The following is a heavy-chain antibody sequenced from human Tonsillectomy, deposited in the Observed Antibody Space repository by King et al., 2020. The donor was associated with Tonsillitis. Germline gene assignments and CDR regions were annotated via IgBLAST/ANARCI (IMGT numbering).Heavy chain of an antibody. D-gene: IGHD2-15*01. J-gene: IGHJ3*02. V-gene: IGHV3-11*05. CDR3: ARTVVVAATPDAFDI. Sequence: VQLVESGGGLVKPGGSLRLSCAASGFTFSDYYMSWIRQAPGKGLEWVSYISSSRSYTNYADSVKGRFTISRDNAKNSLYLQMNSLRAEDTAVYYCARTVVVAATPDAFDIWGQGTMVTVSS. CDR1: GFTFSDYY. CDR2: ISSSRSYT.